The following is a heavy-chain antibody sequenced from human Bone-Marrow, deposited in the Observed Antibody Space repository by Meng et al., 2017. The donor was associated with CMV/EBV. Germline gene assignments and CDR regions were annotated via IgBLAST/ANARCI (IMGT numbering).Heavy chain of an antibody. V-gene: IGHV1-46*01. CDR1: GYTFTSYY. CDR3: ASAMVRTVTTYYDYLYGLDV. CDR2: INPSGGST. D-gene: IGHD3-10*01. Sequence: ASVTVSCKASGYTFTSYYMHWVRQAPGQGLEWMGIINPSGGSTSYAQKFQGRVTMTRDTSTSTVYMELSSLKSDDTAVYYCASAMVRTVTTYYDYLYGLDVWGRGTTVTVYS. J-gene: IGHJ6*01.